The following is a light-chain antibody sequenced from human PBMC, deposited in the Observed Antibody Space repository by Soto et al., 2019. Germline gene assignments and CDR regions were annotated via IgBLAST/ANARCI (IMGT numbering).Light chain of an antibody. J-gene: IGKJ3*01. V-gene: IGKV1-12*01. CDR2: ASS. CDR3: QQANSFPIT. Sequence: DLQMTQSPSSVSASVGDRVTITCRASQDILSWLAWYQQKPGEAPRLLIYASSNLQSGVPSRFSGSGSGTEFTLTISSLQPEDFATYYCQQANSFPITFGPGTRLDIK. CDR1: QDILSW.